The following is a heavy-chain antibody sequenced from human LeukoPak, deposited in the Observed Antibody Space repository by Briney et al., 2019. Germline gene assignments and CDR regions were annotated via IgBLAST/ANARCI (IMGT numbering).Heavy chain of an antibody. CDR1: GFTFSNYW. D-gene: IGHD6-6*01. Sequence: GGSLRLSCVASGFTFSNYWMSWVRQAPGKGLEWVAIIKEDGSEKYYVDSVKGRFTISRDNAKNSLYLQMNSLRAEDTAVYYCASTIATRYFDYWGQGTLVTVSS. J-gene: IGHJ4*02. CDR2: IKEDGSEK. V-gene: IGHV3-7*03. CDR3: ASTIATRYFDY.